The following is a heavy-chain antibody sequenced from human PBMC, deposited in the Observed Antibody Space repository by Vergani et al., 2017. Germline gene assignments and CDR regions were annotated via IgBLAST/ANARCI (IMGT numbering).Heavy chain of an antibody. Sequence: QVQLVESGGGVVQPGRSLRLSCAASGFTFSSYGMHWVRQAPGKGLEWVAVISYDGSNKYYADSVKGRFTISRDNSKNTLYLQMNSLRSEDTAVYYCARAMKDYGDYVSLFDPWGQGTLVTVSS. CDR3: ARAMKDYGDYVSLFDP. CDR2: ISYDGSNK. J-gene: IGHJ5*02. CDR1: GFTFSSYG. V-gene: IGHV3-30*03. D-gene: IGHD4-17*01.